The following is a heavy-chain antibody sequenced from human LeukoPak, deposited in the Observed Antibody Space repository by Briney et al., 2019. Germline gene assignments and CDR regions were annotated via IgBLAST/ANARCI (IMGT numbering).Heavy chain of an antibody. J-gene: IGHJ4*02. Sequence: SETLSLTCTVSGGSISSSSYYWGWIRQPPGKGLEWIGSIYYSGSTYYNPSLRSRVTISVDTSKNQFSLKLSSVTAADTAVYYCARALRYSYGTNPPYVDYWGQGTLVTVSS. D-gene: IGHD5-18*01. CDR3: ARALRYSYGTNPPYVDY. CDR2: IYYSGST. CDR1: GGSISSSSYY. V-gene: IGHV4-39*01.